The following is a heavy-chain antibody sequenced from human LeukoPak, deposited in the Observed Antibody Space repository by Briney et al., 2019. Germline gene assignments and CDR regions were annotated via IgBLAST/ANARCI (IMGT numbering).Heavy chain of an antibody. J-gene: IGHJ4*02. CDR2: IYGSGST. Sequence: ASETLSLTCTVSGDSLSSHLWSWVRQPPGKGLEWIGYIYGSGSTHYDPSLRSRVTISEDTSKNQFSLKLTSVTAADTAVYYCARNVGWYSHDSWGQGTLVTVSS. V-gene: IGHV4-59*08. CDR3: ARNVGWYSHDS. D-gene: IGHD6-19*01. CDR1: GDSLSSHL.